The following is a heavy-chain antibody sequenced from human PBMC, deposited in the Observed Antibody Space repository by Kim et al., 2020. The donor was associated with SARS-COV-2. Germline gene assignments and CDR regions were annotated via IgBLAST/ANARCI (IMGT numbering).Heavy chain of an antibody. J-gene: IGHJ4*02. V-gene: IGHV4-39*01. Sequence: SETLSLTCTVSGGSISSSSYYWVRHRQPPGKGLEWIVSIYDSGSTYYNPSLKSRVTISADTAKNQFSLKLSSVTAADTAVYYCARHDTYGDVSSGYYSPPLKYWGQGTLVTVSS. CDR2: IYDSGST. D-gene: IGHD3-22*01. CDR1: GGSISSSSYY. CDR3: ARHDTYGDVSSGYYSPPLKY.